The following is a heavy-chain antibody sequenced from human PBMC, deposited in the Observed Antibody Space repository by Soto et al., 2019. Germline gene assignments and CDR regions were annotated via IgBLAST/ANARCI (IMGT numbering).Heavy chain of an antibody. CDR2: INPKSGGT. Sequence: QVQLVQSGAEVKKPGASVRVSCKASGYSFTDYHIHWVRQAPGQGLEWLGRINPKSGGTSTAQKFQGWGTMTRDRSISTVYMELTRLSSDDTAVYFCARGHSTDCSNGVCSFFYNHEMDVWGQGTTVTFSS. CDR3: ARGHSTDCSNGVCSFFYNHEMDV. V-gene: IGHV1-2*04. D-gene: IGHD2-8*01. CDR1: GYSFTDYH. J-gene: IGHJ6*01.